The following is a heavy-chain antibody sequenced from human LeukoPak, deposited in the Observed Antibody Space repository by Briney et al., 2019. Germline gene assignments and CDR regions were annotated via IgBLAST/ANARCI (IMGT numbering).Heavy chain of an antibody. V-gene: IGHV3-21*01. CDR3: ARVREGYSGYDSGFGY. Sequence: GGSLRLSCAASGFTFSSYSMNWVRQAPGKGLEWVSSISSSSYIYYADSVKGRFTISRDNAKNSLYLQMNSLRAEDTAVYYCARVREGYSGYDSGFGYWGQGTLVTVSS. J-gene: IGHJ4*02. CDR2: ISSSSYI. CDR1: GFTFSSYS. D-gene: IGHD5-12*01.